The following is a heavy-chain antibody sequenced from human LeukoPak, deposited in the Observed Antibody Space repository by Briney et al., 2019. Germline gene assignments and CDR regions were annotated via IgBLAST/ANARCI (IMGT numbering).Heavy chain of an antibody. Sequence: PETLSLTCTVSGGSISSYYWSWIRQPPGKGLEWIGYIYYSGSTNYNPSLKSRVTISVDTSKNQFSLKLNSVTAADTAVYYCARVGSVVPAPFAFDYWGQGTLVTVSS. D-gene: IGHD2-2*01. V-gene: IGHV4-59*12. CDR1: GGSISSYY. J-gene: IGHJ4*02. CDR2: IYYSGST. CDR3: ARVGSVVPAPFAFDY.